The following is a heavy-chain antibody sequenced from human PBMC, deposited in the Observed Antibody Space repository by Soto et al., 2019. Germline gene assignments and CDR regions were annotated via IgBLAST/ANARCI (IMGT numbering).Heavy chain of an antibody. CDR1: GFSFSSFG. J-gene: IGHJ3*01. CDR3: AKDMSRSGRGAFDV. V-gene: IGHV3-30*18. Sequence: QVQLVESGGGVVQPGRSLRLSCAASGFSFSSFGMHWVRQAPGKGLEWAAVISDDGSNKDYVASVKGRFIISRDNSKNMVYLQMNSLRADDTAVYYCAKDMSRSGRGAFDVWGQGTRVTVSS. D-gene: IGHD3-10*01. CDR2: ISDDGSNK.